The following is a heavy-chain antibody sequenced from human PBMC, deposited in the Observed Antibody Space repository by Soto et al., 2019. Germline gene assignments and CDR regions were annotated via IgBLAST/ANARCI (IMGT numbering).Heavy chain of an antibody. D-gene: IGHD6-19*01. Sequence: SETLSLTCTVPDCSISSGVYYWSWIRQHPGKGLEWIGYIYYSGSTYYNPSLESRVTISVDTSKNQFSLKLSSVTAADTAVYYCARDQGSERAFDIWGQGTMVTVSS. V-gene: IGHV4-31*03. CDR3: ARDQGSERAFDI. CDR2: IYYSGST. CDR1: DCSISSGVYY. J-gene: IGHJ3*02.